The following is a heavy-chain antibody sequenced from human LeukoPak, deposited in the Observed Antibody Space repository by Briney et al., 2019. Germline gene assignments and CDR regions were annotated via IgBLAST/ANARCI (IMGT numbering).Heavy chain of an antibody. V-gene: IGHV3-30*18. CDR1: GFTFSSYG. CDR2: ISYDGSNK. J-gene: IGHJ6*04. Sequence: GGSLRLSRAASGFTFSSYGMHWVRQAPGKGLEWVAVISYDGSNKYYADSVKGRFTISRDNSKNTLYLQMNSLRAEDTAVYYCVKVITMVRGVIKNYYGMDVWDKGTTVTVSS. D-gene: IGHD3-10*01. CDR3: VKVITMVRGVIKNYYGMDV.